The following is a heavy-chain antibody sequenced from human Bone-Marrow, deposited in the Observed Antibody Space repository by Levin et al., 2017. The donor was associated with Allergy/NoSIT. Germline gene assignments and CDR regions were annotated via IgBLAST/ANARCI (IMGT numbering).Heavy chain of an antibody. CDR2: IDSRSDYI. V-gene: IGHV3-21*01. Sequence: GESLKISCAASGFTFTSYTMNWVRQAPGKGLEWVSFIDSRSDYINYADSVKGRFTVSRDNAGNSLFLQMNSLRPDDTAVYYCARASLGSHHMDDYWGQGTLVTVSS. J-gene: IGHJ4*02. CDR1: GFTFTSYT. CDR3: ARASLGSHHMDDY. D-gene: IGHD1-26*01.